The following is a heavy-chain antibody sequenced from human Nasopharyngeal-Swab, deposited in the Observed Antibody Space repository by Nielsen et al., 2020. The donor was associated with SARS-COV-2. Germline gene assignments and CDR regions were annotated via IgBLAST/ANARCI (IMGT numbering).Heavy chain of an antibody. V-gene: IGHV3-33*01. J-gene: IGHJ4*02. CDR3: ARDSGSSGWSGAY. D-gene: IGHD6-19*01. Sequence: GESLKISCAASGFTFSSYGMHWVRQAPGKGLEWVAVIWYDGSNKYYADSVKGRFTISRDNSKNTLYLQMNSLRAEDTAVHYCARDSGSSGWSGAYWGQGTLVTVSS. CDR1: GFTFSSYG. CDR2: IWYDGSNK.